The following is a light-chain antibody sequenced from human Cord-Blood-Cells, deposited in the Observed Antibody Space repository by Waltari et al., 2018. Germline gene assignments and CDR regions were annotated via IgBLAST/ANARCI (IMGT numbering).Light chain of an antibody. Sequence: DVVMTQSPLSLPVTLGQPASISCRSSQSLVYSDGNTYLNWFQQRPGQSPRRLIYKVSSRDSGVPDRFSGRGSGTDFTLKISRVEAEDVGVYYCMQGTHWPITFGQGTRLEIK. CDR2: KVS. V-gene: IGKV2-30*01. CDR1: QSLVYSDGNTY. J-gene: IGKJ5*01. CDR3: MQGTHWPIT.